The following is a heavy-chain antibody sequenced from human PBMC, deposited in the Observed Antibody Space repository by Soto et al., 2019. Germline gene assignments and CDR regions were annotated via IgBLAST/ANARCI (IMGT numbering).Heavy chain of an antibody. Sequence: VASVKVSCKASGFTFTSSAVQWVRQARGQRLEWIGWIVVGSGNTNYAQKFQERVTITRDMSTSTAYMELSSLRSEDTAVYYCAAEWERSAGAFDIWGQGTMVTVSS. CDR3: AAEWERSAGAFDI. J-gene: IGHJ3*02. CDR1: GFTFTSSA. V-gene: IGHV1-58*01. CDR2: IVVGSGNT. D-gene: IGHD1-26*01.